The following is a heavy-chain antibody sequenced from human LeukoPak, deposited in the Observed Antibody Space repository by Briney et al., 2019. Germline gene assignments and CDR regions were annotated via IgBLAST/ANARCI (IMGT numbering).Heavy chain of an antibody. Sequence: GGSLRLSCAASGFTFSSYSMNWVRQAPGKGLEWVSYISSSSSTIYYADSVKGRFTISRDNAKNSLYLQMNSLRAEDTAVYYCARDPRRRDYGDYVYWFDPWGQGTLVTVSS. CDR3: ARDPRRRDYGDYVYWFDP. CDR2: ISSSSSTI. J-gene: IGHJ5*02. CDR1: GFTFSSYS. V-gene: IGHV3-48*04. D-gene: IGHD4-17*01.